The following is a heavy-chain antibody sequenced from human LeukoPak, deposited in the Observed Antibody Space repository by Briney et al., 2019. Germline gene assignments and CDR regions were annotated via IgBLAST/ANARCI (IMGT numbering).Heavy chain of an antibody. J-gene: IGHJ4*02. Sequence: PGGSLRLSCAASGFTFSNYEMNWVRQAPGKGLEWVSYSSRSGTTIYYADSVRGRFTISRDNAKNSLYLQMNRLRAEDTAVYYCARRDFYAYDYWGLGTVVTVSS. D-gene: IGHD2/OR15-2a*01. CDR3: ARRDFYAYDY. V-gene: IGHV3-48*03. CDR1: GFTFSNYE. CDR2: SSRSGTTI.